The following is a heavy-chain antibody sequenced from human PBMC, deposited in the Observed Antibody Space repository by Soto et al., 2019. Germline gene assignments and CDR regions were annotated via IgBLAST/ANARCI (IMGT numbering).Heavy chain of an antibody. V-gene: IGHV3-30-3*01. CDR1: GFTFSSYA. D-gene: IGHD6-19*01. CDR3: ARDHAVAGTDY. J-gene: IGHJ4*02. Sequence: QVQLVESGGGVVQPGRSLSLSCAASGFTFSSYAMHWVRQAPGKGLEWVAVISYDGSNKYYADSVKGRFTISRDNSKNTLYLQMNSLRAEDTAVYYCARDHAVAGTDYWGQGTLVTVSS. CDR2: ISYDGSNK.